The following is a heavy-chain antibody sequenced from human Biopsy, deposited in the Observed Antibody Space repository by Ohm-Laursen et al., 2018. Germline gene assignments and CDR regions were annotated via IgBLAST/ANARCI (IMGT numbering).Heavy chain of an antibody. Sequence: TLFLICSVSCGSISSDYWRWISQTPRKGLEWIGDIYYSGSTNYNPSLKSRVTISVDTSKNQFSLRLNYVTAADTAVYYCARATNSTGWPYYYFSGMDVWGQGTTVTVSS. V-gene: IGHV4-59*01. CDR2: IYYSGST. CDR1: CGSISSDY. J-gene: IGHJ6*02. CDR3: ARATNSTGWPYYYFSGMDV. D-gene: IGHD2/OR15-2a*01.